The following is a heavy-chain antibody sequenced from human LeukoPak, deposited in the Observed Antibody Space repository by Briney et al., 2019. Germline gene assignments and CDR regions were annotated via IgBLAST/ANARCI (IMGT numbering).Heavy chain of an antibody. CDR1: GYTFTGYY. CDR2: INPNSGGT. V-gene: IGHV1-2*02. J-gene: IGHJ6*02. CDR3: AREAHCSSTSCSMDV. Sequence: ASVKVSCKASGYTFTGYYMHWVRQAPRQGLEWMGWINPNSGGTNYAQKFQGRVTMTRDTSISTAYMELSRLRSDDTAVYYCAREAHCSSTSCSMDVWGQGTTVTVSS. D-gene: IGHD2-2*01.